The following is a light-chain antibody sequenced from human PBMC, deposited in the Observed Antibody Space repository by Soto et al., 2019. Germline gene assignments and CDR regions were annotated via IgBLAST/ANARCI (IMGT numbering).Light chain of an antibody. CDR1: HTISSSY. Sequence: EIVLTQSPGTLSLSPGERATLSCRASHTISSSYLAWYQQKPGQAPRLLMYGISRRTTGIPDRFSGSGSGTDFTLTINRLEPEDFALYSCLQYVTSSPRTVRQATKVAS. CDR2: GIS. CDR3: LQYVTSSPRT. V-gene: IGKV3-20*01. J-gene: IGKJ1*01.